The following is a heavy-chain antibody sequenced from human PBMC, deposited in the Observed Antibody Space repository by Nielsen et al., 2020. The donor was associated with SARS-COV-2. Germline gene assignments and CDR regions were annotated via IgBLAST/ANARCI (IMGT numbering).Heavy chain of an antibody. CDR2: ISYEGSKQ. J-gene: IGHJ4*02. V-gene: IGHV3-30*18. CDR3: AKDRAIFMIYITRGGPDS. CDR1: GFSFNNYG. Sequence: GESLKISCAASGFSFNNYGMHWVRQAPGKGLEWVAYISYEGSKQYYADSVKGRFTISRDFTKSTLYLQMSSLRAEDTAMYYCAKDRAIFMIYITRGGPDSWGQGTLVTVSS. D-gene: IGHD3/OR15-3a*01.